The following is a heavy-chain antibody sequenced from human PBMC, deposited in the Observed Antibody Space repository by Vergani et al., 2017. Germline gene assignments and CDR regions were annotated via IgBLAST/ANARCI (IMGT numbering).Heavy chain of an antibody. D-gene: IGHD2-2*02. Sequence: QVQLQESGPRLVKPAETLSLTCTVSGGSIRTSTYYWGWIRQPPGKGLEWIGSLYYRGSTFYNPSLKSRVTISEDTSKNQFSLKLSSVTAADTAVYYCARHSVPVVPAALLFDFWGQGTLVTVSS. CDR3: ARHSVPVVPAALLFDF. CDR1: GGSIRTSTYY. J-gene: IGHJ4*02. V-gene: IGHV4-39*01. CDR2: LYYRGST.